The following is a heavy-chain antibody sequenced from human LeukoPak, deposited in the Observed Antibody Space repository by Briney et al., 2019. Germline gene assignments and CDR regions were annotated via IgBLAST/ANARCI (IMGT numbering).Heavy chain of an antibody. CDR1: GFSVTSGHY. V-gene: IGHV4-38-2*02. Sequence: SETLSLTCSVSGFSVTSGHYWGWIRQPPGKGLEWLGTIYHTGSTNYNPSLQSRVTMSVDTSKNQFSLRLRSVTAADTAMYFCAREVPYYYFMDVWGKRTTVTVSS. CDR2: IYHTGST. CDR3: AREVPYYYFMDV. J-gene: IGHJ6*03.